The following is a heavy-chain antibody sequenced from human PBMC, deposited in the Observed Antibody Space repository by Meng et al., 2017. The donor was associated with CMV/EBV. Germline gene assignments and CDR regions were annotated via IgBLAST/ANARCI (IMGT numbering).Heavy chain of an antibody. CDR3: ARGVNPTVTTHWFDP. CDR2: ISSTGSDI. D-gene: IGHD4-17*01. J-gene: IGHJ5*02. Sequence: GESLKISCAASGFTFSRYTINWVRQAPGKGLEWVSSISSTGSDIYYADSVKGRFTISRDNAKNSLYLQMSSLRAEDTAVYYCARGVNPTVTTHWFDPWGQGALVTVSS. CDR1: GFTFSRYT. V-gene: IGHV3-21*01.